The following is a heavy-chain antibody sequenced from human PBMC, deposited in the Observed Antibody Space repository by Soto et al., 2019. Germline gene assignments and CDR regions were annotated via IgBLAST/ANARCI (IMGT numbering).Heavy chain of an antibody. J-gene: IGHJ4*02. D-gene: IGHD3-9*01. V-gene: IGHV4-59*02. Sequence: SETLSLTCTVSGASVSTSYWSWIRQPPGKGLEWIGYIYYSGSTNYNPSLKSRVTLSADTSKNQFSLKLSSVTAADTAVYYCARGPRHDLLTGYSYHFDYWGQGTQVTVSS. CDR2: IYYSGST. CDR1: GASVSTSY. CDR3: ARGPRHDLLTGYSYHFDY.